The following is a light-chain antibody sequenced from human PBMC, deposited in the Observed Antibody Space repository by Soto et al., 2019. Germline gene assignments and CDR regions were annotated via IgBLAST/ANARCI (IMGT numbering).Light chain of an antibody. V-gene: IGKV3-20*01. CDR2: GAS. CDR1: QSVSSSY. Sequence: EIVLSQSPGTLSLSPGERATLSCRASQSVSSSYLAWYQQKPGQAPRLLIYGASNRATGIPDRFSGSGSGTDFTLTISRLEPADFAVYYCQQCGSSSTFGQGTRLEIK. J-gene: IGKJ5*01. CDR3: QQCGSSST.